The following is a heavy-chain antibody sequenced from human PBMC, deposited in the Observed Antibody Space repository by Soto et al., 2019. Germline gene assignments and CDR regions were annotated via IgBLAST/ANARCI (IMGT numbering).Heavy chain of an antibody. Sequence: QVQLVQSGAEVKEPGDSVRVSCEASGYTFTAYYIHWVRQVPGQGLEWMGWINTKFGDTTYAQDFQGRVTMTRDMSISTVYMALSRLTSDDTAIYYCARNMDYFYGPGSGNGHGVWGQGTTVTVFS. CDR1: GYTFTAYY. J-gene: IGHJ6*02. V-gene: IGHV1-2*02. D-gene: IGHD3-10*01. CDR2: INTKFGDT. CDR3: ARNMDYFYGPGSGNGHGV.